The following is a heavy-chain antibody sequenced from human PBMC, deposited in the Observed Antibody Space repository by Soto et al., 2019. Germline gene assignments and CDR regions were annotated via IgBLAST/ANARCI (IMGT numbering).Heavy chain of an antibody. J-gene: IGHJ5*02. CDR1: GGGFSRYA. D-gene: IGHD1-26*01. CDR3: AREANWELLQNWFDP. CDR2: IIPIFGTT. Sequence: ASVKVSWKAAGGGFSRYAISWVRQAPGQGLEWMGGIIPIFGTTNYAQKFKGRVTITADESTSTAYMELSSLRSEDSAVFYCAREANWELLQNWFDPWGQGTLVTVSS. V-gene: IGHV1-69*13.